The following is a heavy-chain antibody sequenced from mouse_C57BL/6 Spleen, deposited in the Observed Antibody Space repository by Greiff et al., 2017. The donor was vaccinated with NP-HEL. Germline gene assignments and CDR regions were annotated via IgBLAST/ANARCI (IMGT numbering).Heavy chain of an antibody. CDR1: GFSLTSYG. Sequence: QVQLQQSGPGLVAPSQSLSITCTVSGFSLTSYGVHWVRQPPGKGLEWLVVIWSDGSTTYNSALKSRLSISKDNSKSQVFLKMNSLQTDDTAMYYCARQGLYYGPHWYFDVWGTGTTVTVSS. D-gene: IGHD2-1*01. V-gene: IGHV2-6-1*01. J-gene: IGHJ1*03. CDR2: IWSDGST. CDR3: ARQGLYYGPHWYFDV.